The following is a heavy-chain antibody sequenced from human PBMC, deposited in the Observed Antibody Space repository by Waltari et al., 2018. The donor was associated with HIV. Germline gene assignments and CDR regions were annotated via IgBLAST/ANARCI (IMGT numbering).Heavy chain of an antibody. D-gene: IGHD2-15*01. CDR1: GGTFSSYA. CDR2: IIPILGIA. J-gene: IGHJ6*02. CDR3: ARERNAPSGIVVVVAAQPMDV. V-gene: IGHV1-69*04. Sequence: QVQLVQSGAEVKKPGSSVKVSCKASGGTFSSYAISWVRQAPGQGLEWMGRIIPILGIANYAQKFQGRVTITADKSTSTAYMELSSLRSEDTAVYYCARERNAPSGIVVVVAAQPMDVWGQGTTVTVSS.